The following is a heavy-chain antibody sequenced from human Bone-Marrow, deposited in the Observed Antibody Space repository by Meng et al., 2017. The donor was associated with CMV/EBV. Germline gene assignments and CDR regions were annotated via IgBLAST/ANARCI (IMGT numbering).Heavy chain of an antibody. CDR2: ISSSSSYI. CDR3: ARAGDRARWIQLWLVAFDI. D-gene: IGHD5-18*01. V-gene: IGHV3-21*01. Sequence: GESLKISCAASGFTFSSYAMSWVRQAPGKGLEWVSSISSSSSYICYADSVKGRFTISRDNAKNSLYLQMNSLRAEDTAVYYCARAGDRARWIQLWLVAFDIWGQGTMVTASS. J-gene: IGHJ3*02. CDR1: GFTFSSYA.